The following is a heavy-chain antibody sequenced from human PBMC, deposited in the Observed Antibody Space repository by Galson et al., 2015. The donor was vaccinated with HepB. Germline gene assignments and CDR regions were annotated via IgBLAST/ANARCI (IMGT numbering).Heavy chain of an antibody. V-gene: IGHV3-21*01. J-gene: IGHJ4*02. CDR3: ARGQYYYDSSGYSFDY. D-gene: IGHD3-22*01. CDR2: ISSSSSYI. Sequence: SLRLSCAASGFTFSSYSMNWVRQAPGKGLEWVSSISSSSSYIYYADSVKGRFTISRDNAKNSLYLQMNSLRAEDTAVYYCARGQYYYDSSGYSFDYWGQGTLVTVSS. CDR1: GFTFSSYS.